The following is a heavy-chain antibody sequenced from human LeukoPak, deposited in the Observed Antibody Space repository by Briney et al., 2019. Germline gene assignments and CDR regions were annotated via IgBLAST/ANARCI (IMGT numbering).Heavy chain of an antibody. J-gene: IGHJ4*02. V-gene: IGHV3-30*02. Sequence: GGSLRLSCAASGFSFSNYGMHWVRQAPGKGLEWVAFIRNDGSDKYYAVSVKGRFTISRDNSKNTLYLQMNSLRAEDTALYYCAKDRAFGQFLWGNDYWGQGTLVTVSS. CDR3: AKDRAFGQFLWGNDY. D-gene: IGHD3-10*01. CDR2: IRNDGSDK. CDR1: GFSFSNYG.